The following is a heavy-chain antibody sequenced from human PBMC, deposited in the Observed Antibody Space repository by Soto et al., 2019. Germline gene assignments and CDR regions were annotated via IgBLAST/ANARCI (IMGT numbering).Heavy chain of an antibody. D-gene: IGHD6-13*01. CDR1: GCSIXXYY. CDR3: ARDFTGSQQLVHNWFDS. V-gene: IGHV4-59*12. CDR2: IYYSGGT. Sequence: SETLSLTCTVSGCSIXXYYWSCIRQXPGKGLEWIGYIYYSGGTDYNPSLKSRVTISVDTSKNQFSLQLNSVTPADTAVYYCARDFTGSQQLVHNWFDSWGQGTLVTVSS. J-gene: IGHJ5*01.